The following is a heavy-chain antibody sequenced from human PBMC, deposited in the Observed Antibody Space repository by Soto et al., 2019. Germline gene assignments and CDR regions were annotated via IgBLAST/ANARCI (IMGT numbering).Heavy chain of an antibody. Sequence: QMQLEESGPGLVKPSETLSLTCSVSGGSVSDYDWHWIRQSPGKGLEWIGKLSSSGATSYSPPLKSRVTILLAVSKRQLSLKMTSVTAADAALYYCASNIWPDDADRDGTLNIWGQGTQVTVSS. J-gene: IGHJ3*02. D-gene: IGHD1-1*01. CDR1: GGSVSDYD. CDR3: ASNIWPDDADRDGTLNI. V-gene: IGHV4-4*09. CDR2: LSSSGAT.